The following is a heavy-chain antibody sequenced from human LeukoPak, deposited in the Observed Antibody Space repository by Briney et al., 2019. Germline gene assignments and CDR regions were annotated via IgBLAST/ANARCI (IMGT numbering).Heavy chain of an antibody. CDR2: INHSGST. J-gene: IGHJ4*02. Sequence: SETLSLTCAVYGGSFSGYYWSWIRQPPGKGLEWIAEINHSGSTNYNPSLKSRVTISVDTSKNQFSLKLSSVTAADTAVYYCARGANFDFWSGYYRYWGQGTLVTVSS. D-gene: IGHD3-3*01. CDR1: GGSFSGYY. CDR3: ARGANFDFWSGYYRY. V-gene: IGHV4-34*01.